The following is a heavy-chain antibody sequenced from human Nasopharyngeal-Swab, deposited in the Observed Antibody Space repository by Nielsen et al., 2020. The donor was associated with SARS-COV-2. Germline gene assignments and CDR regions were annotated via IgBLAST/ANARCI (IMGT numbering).Heavy chain of an antibody. Sequence: ASVKVSCKASGYTFTSYDINWVRQATGQGLEWMGWMNPNSGNTGYAQKFQGRVTMTRNTSISTAYMELSSLRSEDTAVYYCARRGISGFLTMVRGVISYGMDVWGQGTTVTVSS. D-gene: IGHD3-10*01. CDR3: ARRGISGFLTMVRGVISYGMDV. J-gene: IGHJ6*02. CDR2: MNPNSGNT. V-gene: IGHV1-8*01. CDR1: GYTFTSYD.